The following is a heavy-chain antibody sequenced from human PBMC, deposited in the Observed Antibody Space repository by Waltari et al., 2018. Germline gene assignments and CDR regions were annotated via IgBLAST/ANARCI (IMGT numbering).Heavy chain of an antibody. V-gene: IGHV3-7*01. CDR1: GFTFSSYW. Sequence: EVQLVESGGGLVQPGGSLRLSCAASGFTFSSYWMSWVRQAPGKGLEWVANIKQDGSEKYYVDSVKGRFTISRDNAKNSLYLQMNSLRAEDTAVYYCARGQLLYDPYFDYWGQGTLVTVSS. CDR2: IKQDGSEK. D-gene: IGHD2-2*02. J-gene: IGHJ4*02. CDR3: ARGQLLYDPYFDY.